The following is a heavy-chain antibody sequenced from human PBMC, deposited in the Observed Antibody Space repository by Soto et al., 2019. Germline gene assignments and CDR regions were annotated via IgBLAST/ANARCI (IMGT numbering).Heavy chain of an antibody. D-gene: IGHD6-19*01. CDR3: AKANGDSSGWLYFDY. J-gene: IGHJ4*02. V-gene: IGHV3-23*01. Sequence: PGGSLRLSCAASGFTFSIYAMNWVRQAPGKGLEWVSAISGTGGSTYYADSVKGRFAISRDNSKNTLYLQMNSLRAEDTAVYYCAKANGDSSGWLYFDYRGQGTLVTVSS. CDR2: ISGTGGST. CDR1: GFTFSIYA.